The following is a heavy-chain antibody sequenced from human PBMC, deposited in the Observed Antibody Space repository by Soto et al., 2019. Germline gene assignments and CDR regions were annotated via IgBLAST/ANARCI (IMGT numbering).Heavy chain of an antibody. Sequence: GASVKVSCKASGYTVTSYYMHWVRQAPGQGLEWMGIINPSGGSTSYAQKFQGRVTMTRDTSTSTVYMELSSLRSEDTAVYYCARSYYYDSSGSNWFDPWGQGTLATVSS. CDR1: GYTVTSYY. CDR3: ARSYYYDSSGSNWFDP. V-gene: IGHV1-46*01. J-gene: IGHJ5*02. D-gene: IGHD3-22*01. CDR2: INPSGGST.